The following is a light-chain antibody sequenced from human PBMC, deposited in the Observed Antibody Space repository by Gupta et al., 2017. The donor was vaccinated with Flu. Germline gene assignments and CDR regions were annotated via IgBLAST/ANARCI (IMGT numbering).Light chain of an antibody. Sequence: TGSSSNMGSGYDVHWYQQLPGAAPKLLIYGNTNRPSGVPDRFSGSRSGTSASLAIIGLQAEDEADYYCQSYDRFWVFGGGTKLTVL. CDR1: SSNMGSGYD. CDR3: QSYDRFWV. V-gene: IGLV1-40*01. J-gene: IGLJ3*02. CDR2: GNT.